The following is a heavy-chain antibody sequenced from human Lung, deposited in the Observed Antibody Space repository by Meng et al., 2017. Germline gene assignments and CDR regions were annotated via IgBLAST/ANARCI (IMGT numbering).Heavy chain of an antibody. Sequence: QGQRQQWGAGLLKPSETLSLTCAVYGGSFSGYYWSWIRQPPGKGLEWIGEINHSGSTNYNPSLKSRVTISVDTSKNQFSLKLSSVTAADTAVYYCARRSLLWFGELFRYWGQGTLVTVSS. CDR3: ARRSLLWFGELFRY. J-gene: IGHJ4*02. CDR2: INHSGST. CDR1: GGSFSGYY. V-gene: IGHV4-34*01. D-gene: IGHD3-10*01.